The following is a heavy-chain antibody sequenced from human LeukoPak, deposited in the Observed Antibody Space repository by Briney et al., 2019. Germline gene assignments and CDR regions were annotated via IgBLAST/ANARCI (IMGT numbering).Heavy chain of an antibody. Sequence: PSETLSLTCTVSGGSISSYYWSWIRQPPGKGLEWIGYIYYSGSTNYNPSLKSRVTISVDTSKNQFSLKLSSVTAADTAVYYCAREPAYYDILTGRVDNAFDIWGQGTMVTVSS. V-gene: IGHV4-59*01. J-gene: IGHJ3*02. CDR3: AREPAYYDILTGRVDNAFDI. CDR1: GGSISSYY. CDR2: IYYSGST. D-gene: IGHD3-9*01.